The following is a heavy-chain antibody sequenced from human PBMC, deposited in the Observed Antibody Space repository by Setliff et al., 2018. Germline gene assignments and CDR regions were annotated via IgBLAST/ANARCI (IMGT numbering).Heavy chain of an antibody. Sequence: GSLRLSCGASGFTFRKYWMYWVRQVPGKGLVWVSRIDPYGSFTAYADSVKGRFTISRDNAKDTVYLQMNSLRVDDTAVYYCARGLPGSGYSSGVLDFWGQGTMVTVSS. V-gene: IGHV3-74*01. CDR2: IDPYGSFT. CDR3: ARGLPGSGYSSGVLDF. J-gene: IGHJ4*03. CDR1: GFTFRKYW. D-gene: IGHD3-9*01.